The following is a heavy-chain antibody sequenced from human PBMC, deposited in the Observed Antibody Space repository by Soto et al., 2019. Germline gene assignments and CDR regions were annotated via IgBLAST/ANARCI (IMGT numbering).Heavy chain of an antibody. V-gene: IGHV3-74*01. J-gene: IGHJ4*02. CDR2: INSDGSST. D-gene: IGHD3-10*01. CDR3: ARTYYYGSGSSKHTDY. CDR1: GFTFSSYW. Sequence: GGSLRLSCAASGFTFSSYWMHWVRQAPGKGLVWVSRINSDGSSTSYADSVKGRFTISRDNAKNTLYLQMNSLRAEDTAVYYCARTYYYGSGSSKHTDYWGQGTLVTVSS.